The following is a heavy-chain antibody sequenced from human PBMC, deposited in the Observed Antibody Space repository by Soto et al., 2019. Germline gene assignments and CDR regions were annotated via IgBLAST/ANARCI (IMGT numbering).Heavy chain of an antibody. CDR3: TRGGSSGLNDY. Sequence: PGGSLRLSCAASGFTFGASALQWVRQASGKGLEWLGRIGSRGETYATTYAASVKGRFTISRDDSKKTAYLQMNSLESEDTAVYYCTRGGSSGLNDYWGQGTLVTVSS. CDR1: GFTFGASA. V-gene: IGHV3-73*01. J-gene: IGHJ4*02. CDR2: IGSRGETYAT. D-gene: IGHD6-19*01.